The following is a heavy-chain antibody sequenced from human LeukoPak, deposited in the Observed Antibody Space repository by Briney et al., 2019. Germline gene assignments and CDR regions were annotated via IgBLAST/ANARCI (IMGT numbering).Heavy chain of an antibody. J-gene: IGHJ5*02. V-gene: IGHV5-51*01. CDR3: ARQYSSGWYWFDP. D-gene: IGHD6-19*01. Sequence: GESLKISCKGSGYSFTSYWIGWVRQMPGKGLEWMGIIYPGDSDTRYSPSFQGQVTIPADKSISTAYLQWSSLKASGTAMYYCARQYSSGWYWFDPWGQGTLVTVSS. CDR2: IYPGDSDT. CDR1: GYSFTSYW.